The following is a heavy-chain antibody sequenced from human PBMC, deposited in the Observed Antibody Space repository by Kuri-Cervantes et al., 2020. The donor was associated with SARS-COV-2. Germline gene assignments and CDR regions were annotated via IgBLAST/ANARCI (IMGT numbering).Heavy chain of an antibody. CDR1: GLTFSSRS. J-gene: IGHJ4*02. CDR3: SPTWDH. V-gene: IGHV3-48*02. CDR2: IDASGKSR. Sequence: GESLKISCAVSGLTFSSRSMNWVRQAPGMGLGWVSHIDASGKSRYYIDSVQGRFTISRDNARNSLYLQMNSLTEEDTAVYYCSPTWDHWGQGTLVTVSS.